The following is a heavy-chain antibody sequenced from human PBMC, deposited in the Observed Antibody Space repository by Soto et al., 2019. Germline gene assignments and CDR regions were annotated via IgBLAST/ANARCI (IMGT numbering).Heavy chain of an antibody. CDR2: INPSGGST. J-gene: IGHJ5*02. CDR3: ARAGGIVVVVAAQSWFDP. Sequence: YSARQYPKKRLEWMGIINPSGGSTSYAQKFQGRVTMTRDTSTSTVYMELSSLRSEDTAVYYCARAGGIVVVVAAQSWFDPWGQGTLVTVSS. D-gene: IGHD2-15*01. V-gene: IGHV1-46*01.